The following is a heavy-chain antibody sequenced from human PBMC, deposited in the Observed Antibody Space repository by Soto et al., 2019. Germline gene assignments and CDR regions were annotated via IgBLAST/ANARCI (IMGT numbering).Heavy chain of an antibody. D-gene: IGHD6-19*01. J-gene: IGHJ1*01. V-gene: IGHV4-39*01. CDR1: GGSISSSSYY. Sequence: QLQLQESGPGLVKPSETLSLTCTVSGGSISSSSYYWGWIRQPPGKGLEWIGSIYYSGSTYYNPSLKSRVTIXXDXSXXHFSLKLSSVTAADTAVYYCARQPSSGWYDEYFQHWGQGTLVTVSS. CDR3: ARQPSSGWYDEYFQH. CDR2: IYYSGST.